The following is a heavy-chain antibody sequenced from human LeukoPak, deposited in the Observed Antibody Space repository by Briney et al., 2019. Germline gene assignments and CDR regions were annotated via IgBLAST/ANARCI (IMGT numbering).Heavy chain of an antibody. Sequence: SETLSLTCTVSGGSISSGDYYWSWIRQPPGKGLEWIGYIYYSGSTYYNPSLKSRVTISVDTSKNQFSVKLSSVTAADTAVYYCARTYDFWSGYPRYFGYWGQGTLVTVSS. CDR2: IYYSGST. D-gene: IGHD3-3*01. J-gene: IGHJ4*02. V-gene: IGHV4-30-4*08. CDR1: GGSISSGDYY. CDR3: ARTYDFWSGYPRYFGY.